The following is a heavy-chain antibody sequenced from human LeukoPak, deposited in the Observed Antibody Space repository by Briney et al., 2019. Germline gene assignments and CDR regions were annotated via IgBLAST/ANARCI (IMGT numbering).Heavy chain of an antibody. CDR3: ARVASLITPNYYGSGSHGFDP. V-gene: IGHV3-11*05. CDR2: ISSSSSYT. J-gene: IGHJ5*02. D-gene: IGHD3-10*01. Sequence: GGSLRLPCAASGFTFSDYYMSWIRQAPGRGLEWVSYISSSSSYTNYADSVKGRFTISRDNAKNSLYLQMNSLRAEDTAVYYCARVASLITPNYYGSGSHGFDPWGQGTLVTVSS. CDR1: GFTFSDYY.